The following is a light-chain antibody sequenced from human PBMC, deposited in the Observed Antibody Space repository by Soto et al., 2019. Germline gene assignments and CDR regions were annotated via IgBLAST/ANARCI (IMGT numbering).Light chain of an antibody. Sequence: QSALTQPPSASGSPGQSVTISCTGTSSDVGDNYASWYQQHLGKAPKLIIYEVSLRPSGVPDRFSGSKSGNTASLTVSGLLADDEADYYCSAYAGSNNFVFGTGTKVTVL. CDR2: EVS. CDR1: SSDVGDNY. V-gene: IGLV2-8*01. CDR3: SAYAGSNNFV. J-gene: IGLJ1*01.